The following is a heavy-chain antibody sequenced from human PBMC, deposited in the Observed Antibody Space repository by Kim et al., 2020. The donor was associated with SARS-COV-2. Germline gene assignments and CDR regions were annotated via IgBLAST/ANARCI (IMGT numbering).Heavy chain of an antibody. Sequence: SETLSLTCAVYGGSFSGYYWSWIRQPPGKGLEWIGEINHSGSTNYNPSLKSRVTISVDTSKNQFSLKLSSVTAADTAVYYCARGPVSGGFDYWGQGTLVT. CDR1: GGSFSGYY. CDR3: ARGPVSGGFDY. J-gene: IGHJ4*02. D-gene: IGHD3-10*01. CDR2: INHSGST. V-gene: IGHV4-34*01.